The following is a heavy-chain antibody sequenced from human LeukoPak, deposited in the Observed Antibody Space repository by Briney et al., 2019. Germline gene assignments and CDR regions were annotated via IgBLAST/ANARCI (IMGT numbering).Heavy chain of an antibody. CDR1: GDSISNYY. J-gene: IGHJ6*04. CDR3: ARAKEGTSLVLSFKYHYYFLDV. D-gene: IGHD2-2*01. CDR2: IFYSGGT. Sequence: SETLSLTCTVSGDSISNYYWNWIRQAPGKGLEWIGYIFYSGGTNYNSSLKSRATISVDRSKNQFSLRLSSVTAADTAVYCCARAKEGTSLVLSFKYHYYFLDVWGIGTTVTVSS. V-gene: IGHV4-59*12.